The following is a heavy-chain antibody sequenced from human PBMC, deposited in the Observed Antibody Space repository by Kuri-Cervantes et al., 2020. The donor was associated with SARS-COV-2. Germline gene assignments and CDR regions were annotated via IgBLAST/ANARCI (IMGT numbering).Heavy chain of an antibody. J-gene: IGHJ3*02. CDR3: ARTITIFGVGRAFDI. Sequence: SETLSLTCPVSDYSISSSHWWGWIRQPPGKGLEWIGSISSSGNTHYNPSLKSRVTISVDTSKNQFSLKLSSVTAADTAVYHCARTITIFGVGRAFDIWGQGTMVTVSS. D-gene: IGHD3-3*01. V-gene: IGHV4-28*01. CDR1: DYSISSSHW. CDR2: ISSSGNT.